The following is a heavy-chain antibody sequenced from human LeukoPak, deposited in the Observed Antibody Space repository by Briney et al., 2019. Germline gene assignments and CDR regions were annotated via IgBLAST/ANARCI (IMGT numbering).Heavy chain of an antibody. J-gene: IGHJ5*02. V-gene: IGHV2-5*02. D-gene: IGHD1-26*01. CDR2: IYWDDDK. CDR1: GFSLNSSGVG. CDR3: AHRRKIVGAPHAEFDP. Sequence: ESGPTLVKPTQTLTLTCTFSGFSLNSSGVGVGWIRQPPGKALEWLGIIYWDDDKRYSPSLKSRLTITKDTSKNQVVLTMTNMDPVDTATYYCAHRRKIVGAPHAEFDPWGQGTLVTVSS.